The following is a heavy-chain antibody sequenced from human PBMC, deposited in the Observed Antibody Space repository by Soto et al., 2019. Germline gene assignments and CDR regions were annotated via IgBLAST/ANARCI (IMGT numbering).Heavy chain of an antibody. V-gene: IGHV5-51*01. Sequence: GESLKIYCKGSGYSFSTSWIGWVRQMSGKGLEWMGTIYPSDSDTRYSPSFQGQVIISADKSTSTAYLPWRSVKASDTAKHYCATRAKYYDFWSGDYGAWGQGTMVTVSS. J-gene: IGHJ5*02. CDR2: IYPSDSDT. CDR1: GYSFSTSW. CDR3: ATRAKYYDFWSGDYGA. D-gene: IGHD3-3*01.